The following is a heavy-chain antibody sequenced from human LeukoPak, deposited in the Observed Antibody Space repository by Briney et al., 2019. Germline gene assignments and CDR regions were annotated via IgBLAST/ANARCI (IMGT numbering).Heavy chain of an antibody. CDR3: ATASGGWYRYYFDS. CDR1: GLTFSSYE. V-gene: IGHV3-48*03. D-gene: IGHD6-13*01. Sequence: GGSLRLSCAASGLTFSSYEMNWVRQAPGKGLEWLSYISSSSNMIFYAESVKGRFSISRDNAKNSLYLQMNSLRAEDTAIYYCATASGGWYRYYFDSWGQGTLVTVSS. CDR2: ISSSSNMI. J-gene: IGHJ4*02.